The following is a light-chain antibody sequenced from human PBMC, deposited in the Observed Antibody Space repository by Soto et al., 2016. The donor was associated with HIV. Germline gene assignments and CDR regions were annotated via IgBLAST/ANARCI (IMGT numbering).Light chain of an antibody. Sequence: DIQMTQSPSTLSASVGDRVTITCRASQSISSWLAWYQQKPGKAPKLLIYKASTLQTGVPSRFSGSGSGTEFTLTITTVQPDDFATYYCRQYESYSPSITFGQGTRLDIK. CDR3: RQYESYSPSIT. J-gene: IGKJ5*01. V-gene: IGKV1-5*03. CDR1: QSISSW. CDR2: KAS.